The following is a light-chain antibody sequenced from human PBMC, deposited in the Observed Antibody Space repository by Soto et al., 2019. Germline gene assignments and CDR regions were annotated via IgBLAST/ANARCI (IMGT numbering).Light chain of an antibody. V-gene: IGKV3D-20*01. CDR3: QQYGSSPPPT. CDR1: QSVSSNY. Sequence: EIVLTQSPATLSLSPGERATLSCGASQSVSSNYLAWYQQKPGQAPRLLIYDASSRATGIPDRFGGSGSGTDFTLTISRLEPEDCGVYFCQQYGSSPPPTFGGGTKLDIK. CDR2: DAS. J-gene: IGKJ4*01.